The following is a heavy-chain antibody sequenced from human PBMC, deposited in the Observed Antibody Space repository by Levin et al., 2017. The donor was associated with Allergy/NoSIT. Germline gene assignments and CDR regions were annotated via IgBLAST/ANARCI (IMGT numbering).Heavy chain of an antibody. CDR2: IVGSGSAT. CDR1: GFTSGYFA. CDR3: AKMEQQLVQGTFQE. V-gene: IGHV3-23*01. J-gene: IGHJ1*01. Sequence: HSGGSLRLSCATSGFTSGYFAMSWVRQSPGKGLEWVSSIVGSGSATYYTDSVRGRFTISRDESKNTVYLQMNNLSADDTALYYCAKMEQQLVQGTFQEWGQGTLVTVSS. D-gene: IGHD6-13*01.